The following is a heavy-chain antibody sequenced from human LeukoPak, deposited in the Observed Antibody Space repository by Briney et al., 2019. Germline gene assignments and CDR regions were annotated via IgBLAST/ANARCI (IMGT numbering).Heavy chain of an antibody. CDR1: GGTFSSYA. V-gene: IGHV1-69*04. Sequence: SVKVSCKASGGTFSSYAISWVRQAPGQGLEWMGRIIPILGIANYAQKFQGRVTITADKSTSTAYKELSSLRSEDTAVYYCATHAGYSYGYVRFDPWGQGTLVTVSS. D-gene: IGHD5-18*01. J-gene: IGHJ5*02. CDR3: ATHAGYSYGYVRFDP. CDR2: IIPILGIA.